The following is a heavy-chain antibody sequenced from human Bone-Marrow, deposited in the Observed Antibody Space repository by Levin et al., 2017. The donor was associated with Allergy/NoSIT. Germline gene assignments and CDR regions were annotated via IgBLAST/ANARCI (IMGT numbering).Heavy chain of an antibody. CDR3: ARGFSSSWQTNWFDP. V-gene: IGHV3-20*04. CDR1: GFTFDDFG. Sequence: GGSLRLSCEASGFTFDDFGMAWLRQGPGKGLEWVSAINWNGESIGYADSVKGRFTISRDNAQNSLYLEMNSLRVEDTALYYCARGFSSSWQTNWFDPWGQGTLVTVSS. D-gene: IGHD6-13*01. J-gene: IGHJ5*02. CDR2: INWNGESI.